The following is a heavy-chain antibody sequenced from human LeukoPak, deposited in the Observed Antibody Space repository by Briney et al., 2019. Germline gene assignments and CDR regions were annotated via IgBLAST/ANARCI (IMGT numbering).Heavy chain of an antibody. J-gene: IGHJ4*02. D-gene: IGHD6-25*01. CDR1: GFTFSSYW. CDR2: INGDGSST. V-gene: IGHV3-74*01. Sequence: PGGSLRLSCAASGFTFSSYWVHWVRQAPAKGLVWVSRINGDGSSTSYADSVKGRFTISRDNAKNTLYLQMTSLRVEDTAVYYCAAVVRSGSPFDYWGQGTLVTVSS. CDR3: AAVVRSGSPFDY.